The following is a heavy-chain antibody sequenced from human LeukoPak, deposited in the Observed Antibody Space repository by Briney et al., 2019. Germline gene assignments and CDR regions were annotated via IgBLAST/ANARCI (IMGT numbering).Heavy chain of an antibody. V-gene: IGHV3-23*01. J-gene: IGHJ6*02. D-gene: IGHD4-17*01. CDR1: GFTFSSYA. Sequence: PGGSLRLSCAASGFTFSSYAMSWVRQAPGKGLEWVSAISGSGGSTYYADSVKGRFTISRDNSKNTLYLQMNSLRAEDTAVYYCANPPDDYGDYYYGMDVWGQGTTVTVSS. CDR3: ANPPDDYGDYYYGMDV. CDR2: ISGSGGST.